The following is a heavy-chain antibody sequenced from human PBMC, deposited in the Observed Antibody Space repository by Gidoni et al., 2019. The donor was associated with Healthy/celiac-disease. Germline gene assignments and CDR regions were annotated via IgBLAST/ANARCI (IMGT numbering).Heavy chain of an antibody. J-gene: IGHJ4*02. V-gene: IGHV4-34*01. CDR3: ARGPRRDGYNLDY. CDR1: GGSFSGYY. D-gene: IGHD5-12*01. Sequence: QVQLQQWGAGLLKPSETLSLTCAAYGGSFSGYYWSWIRQPPGKGLEWIGEINHSGSTNYNPSLKSRVTISVDTSKNQFSLKLSSVTAADTAVYYCARGPRRDGYNLDYWGQGTLVTVSS. CDR2: INHSGST.